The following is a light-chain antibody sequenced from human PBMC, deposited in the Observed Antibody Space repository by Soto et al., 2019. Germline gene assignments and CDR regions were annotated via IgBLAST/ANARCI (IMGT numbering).Light chain of an antibody. J-gene: IGKJ5*01. CDR1: QIVSSY. CDR2: DAS. CDR3: QQRSNWPPIT. Sequence: IVMPQSPSTLSVSPGERSTLSCISSQIVSSYLAWYQQKPGQAPRLLIYDASNRATGIPARFSGSGSGTDFTLTISSLEPEDFAVYYCQQRSNWPPITFGQGTRLEIK. V-gene: IGKV3-11*01.